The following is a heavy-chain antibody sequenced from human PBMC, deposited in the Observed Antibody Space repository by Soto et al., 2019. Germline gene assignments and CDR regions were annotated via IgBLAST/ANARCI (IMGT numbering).Heavy chain of an antibody. CDR1: GFTFSSYA. D-gene: IGHD1-7*01. Sequence: GGSLRLSCAASGFTFSSYAMSWVRQAPGKGLEWVSAISGSGGSTYYADSVKGRFAISRDNSKNTLYLQMNSLRAEDTAVYYCAKDLVTGTTDYYYGMDVWGQGTTVTVSS. CDR3: AKDLVTGTTDYYYGMDV. J-gene: IGHJ6*02. V-gene: IGHV3-23*01. CDR2: ISGSGGST.